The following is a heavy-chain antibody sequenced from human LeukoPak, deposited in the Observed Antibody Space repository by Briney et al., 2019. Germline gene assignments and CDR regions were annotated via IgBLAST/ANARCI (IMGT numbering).Heavy chain of an antibody. Sequence: PGGSLRLSCAASGFTFSSYGMHWVRQAPGKGLEWVAVIWYDGSNKYYADSVKGRFTISRDNSKNTLYLQMNSLRAEDTAVYYCAREGIAAAKGAFDIWGQGTMVTASS. CDR3: AREGIAAAKGAFDI. CDR1: GFTFSSYG. J-gene: IGHJ3*02. CDR2: IWYDGSNK. D-gene: IGHD6-13*01. V-gene: IGHV3-33*01.